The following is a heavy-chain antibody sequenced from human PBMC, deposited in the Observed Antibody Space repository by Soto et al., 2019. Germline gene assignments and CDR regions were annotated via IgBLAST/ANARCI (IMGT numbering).Heavy chain of an antibody. J-gene: IGHJ5*02. CDR2: INSDGSSI. D-gene: IGHD1-26*01. CDR3: TRNRYSGSYFFT. Sequence: PGGSLRLSCEASGFTLYSYWMHWVRQAPGKGLVWVSRINSDGSSISYADSVKGRFTISRDNAKNTVYLQMDSLRAEDTAVYYCTRNRYSGSYFFTWGQGTLVTVSS. V-gene: IGHV3-74*01. CDR1: GFTLYSYW.